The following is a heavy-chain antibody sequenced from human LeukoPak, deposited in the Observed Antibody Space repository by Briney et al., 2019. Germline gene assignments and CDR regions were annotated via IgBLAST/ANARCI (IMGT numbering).Heavy chain of an antibody. D-gene: IGHD3-22*01. CDR3: ARGITMIVVVIGALDY. J-gene: IGHJ4*02. Sequence: ASVKVSCKASGYTFTGYYIHWVRQTPGQGLEWMGWINPNSGGTNYAQKFQGRVTMTRDTSISTAYMELSRLRSDDTAVYYCARGITMIVVVIGALDYWGQGTLVTVSS. CDR1: GYTFTGYY. CDR2: INPNSGGT. V-gene: IGHV1-2*02.